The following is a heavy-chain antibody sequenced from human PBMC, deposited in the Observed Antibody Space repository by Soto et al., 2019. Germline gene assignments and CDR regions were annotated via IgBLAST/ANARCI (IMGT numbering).Heavy chain of an antibody. J-gene: IGHJ6*02. Sequence: PGESLKISCKGSGYSFTSYWIGWVRQMPGKGLEWMGIIYPGDSDTRYSPSFQGQVTISADKSISTAYLQWSSLKASDTAMYYCARAAAGTFSYYYYGMDVWGQGTTVTV. CDR3: ARAAAGTFSYYYYGMDV. D-gene: IGHD6-13*01. V-gene: IGHV5-51*01. CDR2: IYPGDSDT. CDR1: GYSFTSYW.